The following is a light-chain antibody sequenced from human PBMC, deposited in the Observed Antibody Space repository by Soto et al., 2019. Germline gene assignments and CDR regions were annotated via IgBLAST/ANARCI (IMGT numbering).Light chain of an antibody. J-gene: IGLJ3*02. V-gene: IGLV2-14*01. CDR2: EVS. Sequence: QSVLTQPASVSGSPGQSITISCTGTSSDVGRYNYVSWYQQHPGKAPKLMIYEVSNRPSGVSNRFSGSKSGNTASLTISGLQAEYEADYYCSSYTSSSTRVFGGGTKVTVL. CDR3: SSYTSSSTRV. CDR1: SSDVGRYNY.